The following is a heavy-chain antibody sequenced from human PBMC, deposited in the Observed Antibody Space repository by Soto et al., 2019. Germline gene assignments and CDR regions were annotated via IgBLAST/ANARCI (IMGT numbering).Heavy chain of an antibody. V-gene: IGHV3-30-3*01. CDR1: GFTFSSYA. CDR3: ARGTFCGGGTCDLHWYAMDV. Sequence: GGSLRLSCAASGFTFSSYAMHWVRQAPGKGLEWVAVISYDGSNKYNAESVKGRFTISRDNSKNTLYLQMNSLRLEDSAMFYCARGTFCGGGTCDLHWYAMDVWGQGTTVTVSS. D-gene: IGHD2-15*01. J-gene: IGHJ6*02. CDR2: ISYDGSNK.